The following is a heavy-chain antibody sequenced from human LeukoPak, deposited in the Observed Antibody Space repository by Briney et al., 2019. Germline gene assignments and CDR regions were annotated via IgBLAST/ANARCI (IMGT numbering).Heavy chain of an antibody. D-gene: IGHD3-10*01. CDR1: GYTFTSYG. V-gene: IGHV1-18*01. Sequence: ASVTVSCTASGYTFTSYGISWVRQAPGQGLEWMGWISAYNGNTNYAQKLQGKVTMTTDTSTSTAYMELRSLRSDGTAVYYCARRLWFGELSYGMDVWGQGTRSPSP. J-gene: IGHJ6*02. CDR3: ARRLWFGELSYGMDV. CDR2: ISAYNGNT.